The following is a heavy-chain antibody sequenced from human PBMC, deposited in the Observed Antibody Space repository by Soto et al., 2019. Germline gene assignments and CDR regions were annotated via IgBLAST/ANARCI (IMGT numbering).Heavy chain of an antibody. J-gene: IGHJ6*03. Sequence: PGGSLRLSCAASGFTFSSYAMSWVRQAPGKGLEWVSGISWNSGSTGYADSVKGRFTISRDNAKNSLYLQMNSLRAEDTALYYSAKGLRFLEWLLSHDYYYMDVWGKGTTVTVSS. CDR2: ISWNSGST. CDR3: AKGLRFLEWLLSHDYYYMDV. V-gene: IGHV3-9*01. CDR1: GFTFSSYA. D-gene: IGHD3-3*01.